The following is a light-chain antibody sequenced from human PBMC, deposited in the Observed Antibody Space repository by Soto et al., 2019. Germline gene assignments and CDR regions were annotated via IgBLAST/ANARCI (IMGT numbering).Light chain of an antibody. J-gene: IGLJ1*01. CDR3: SSYTTISTYV. V-gene: IGLV2-14*03. CDR2: DVS. CDR1: SSDVDGYNY. Sequence: QSALTQPASVSGSPGQSIAISCTGTSSDVDGYNYVSWYQHHPGKAPKLMIYDVSSRPSGVSNRFSGSKSGNTASLTISGLQAEDEADYYCSSYTTISTYVFGTGTKLTVL.